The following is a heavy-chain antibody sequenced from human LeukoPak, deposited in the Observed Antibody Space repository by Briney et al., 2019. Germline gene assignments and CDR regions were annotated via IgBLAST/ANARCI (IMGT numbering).Heavy chain of an antibody. J-gene: IGHJ4*02. CDR2: ISAYNGNT. CDR3: ARSGPRCTNGVCYIDY. CDR1: GYTFTSYG. D-gene: IGHD2-8*01. Sequence: GASVKVSCKASGYTFTSYGMSWVRQAPGQGLEWMGWISAYNGNTKYAQKLQGRVTMTTDTSTSTAYMELRSLRSDDTAVYYCARSGPRCTNGVCYIDYWGQGTLVTVSS. V-gene: IGHV1-18*01.